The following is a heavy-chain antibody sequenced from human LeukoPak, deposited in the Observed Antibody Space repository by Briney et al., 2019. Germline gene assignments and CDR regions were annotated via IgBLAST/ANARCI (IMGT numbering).Heavy chain of an antibody. D-gene: IGHD5-24*01. J-gene: IGHJ4*02. V-gene: IGHV4-59*01. CDR3: ARVRRDGYNLQEKYYFDY. CDR2: IYYSGST. CDR1: GGSISSYY. Sequence: SETLSLTCTVSGGSISSYYWSWIRQPPGKGLEWIGYIYYSGSTNYNPSLKSRVTISVDTSKNQFSLKLSSVTAADTAVYYCARVRRDGYNLQEKYYFDYWGQGTLATVSS.